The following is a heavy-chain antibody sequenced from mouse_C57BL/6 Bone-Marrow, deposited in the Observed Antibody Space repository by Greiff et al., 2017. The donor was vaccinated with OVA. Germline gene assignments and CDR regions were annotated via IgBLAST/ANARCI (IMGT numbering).Heavy chain of an antibody. CDR3: AREGGSSLHWYFDV. CDR1: GYTFTDYN. J-gene: IGHJ1*03. V-gene: IGHV1-22*01. CDR2: INPNNGGT. Sequence: EVKLMESGPELVKPGASVKMSCKASGYTFTDYNMHWVKQSHGKSLEWIGYINPNNGGTSCNQKFKGKATLTVNKSSSTAYMELRSLTSEDSAVYYCAREGGSSLHWYFDVWGTGTTVTVSS. D-gene: IGHD1-1*01.